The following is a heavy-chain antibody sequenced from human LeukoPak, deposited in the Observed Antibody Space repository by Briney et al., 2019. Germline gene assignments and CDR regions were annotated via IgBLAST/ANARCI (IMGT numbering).Heavy chain of an antibody. Sequence: TVNVTCKATGYTFSSNSISWERKTHAQALEREGWISSNSDNTNYEQKFQGRDTMTTDTSTSTAYMELRSLRSGDTGVYYCARDWGSIKVITYYWVQGTLVTVSS. V-gene: IGHV1-18*04. CDR2: ISSNSDNT. J-gene: IGHJ4*02. CDR1: GYTFSSNS. D-gene: IGHD3-10*01. CDR3: ARDWGSIKVITYY.